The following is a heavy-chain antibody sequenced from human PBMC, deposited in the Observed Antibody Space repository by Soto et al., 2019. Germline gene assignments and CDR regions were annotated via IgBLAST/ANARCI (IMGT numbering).Heavy chain of an antibody. CDR1: GFTFSSYA. Sequence: EVQLLESGGGLVQPGGSLRLSCAASGFTFSSYAMSWVRQAPGKGLEWVSAISGSGGSTYYADSVKGRFTISRDNSNNTLYLQMNSLRAEDTAVYYCAKVFTYYDFWSGYDSYYYYMDVWGKGTTVTVSS. CDR2: ISGSGGST. D-gene: IGHD3-3*01. J-gene: IGHJ6*03. V-gene: IGHV3-23*01. CDR3: AKVFTYYDFWSGYDSYYYYMDV.